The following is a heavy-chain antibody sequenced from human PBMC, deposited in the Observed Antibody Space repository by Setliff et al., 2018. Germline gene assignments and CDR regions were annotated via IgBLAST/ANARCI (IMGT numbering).Heavy chain of an antibody. V-gene: IGHV7-4-1*02. CDR1: GYTFTNYN. CDR2: IDTDTRNP. D-gene: IGHD6-13*01. CDR3: ARGGIATGRGY. J-gene: IGHJ4*02. Sequence: ASVKVSCKTSGYTFTNYNMDWVRQAPGQGLEWMGWIDTDTRNPTYAQGFTGRFVFSLDTSVSTAYLTINSLEPEDTAVYFCARGGIATGRGYWGQGTLVTVSS.